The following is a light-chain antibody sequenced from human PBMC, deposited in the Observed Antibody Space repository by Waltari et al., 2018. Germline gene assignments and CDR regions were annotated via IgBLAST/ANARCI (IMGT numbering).Light chain of an antibody. Sequence: EIVLTQSPGTLSVSPGERATLSCRASQSVSSALAWYQQNPGQAPRLLIYGASNRATGIPDRFSGSGSGTDFSLIISRLEPEDFAVYYCQHYVSLPVTFGQGTKVEIK. J-gene: IGKJ1*01. CDR3: QHYVSLPVT. CDR2: GAS. CDR1: QSVSSA. V-gene: IGKV3-20*01.